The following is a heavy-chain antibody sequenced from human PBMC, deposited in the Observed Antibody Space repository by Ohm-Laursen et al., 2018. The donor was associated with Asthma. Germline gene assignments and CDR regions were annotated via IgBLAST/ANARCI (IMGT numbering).Heavy chain of an antibody. J-gene: IGHJ4*02. Sequence: SLRLSCTASGFTFSSYAMHWVRQAPGKGLEWVAVISYDGSNKYYADSVKGRFTISRDNSKDTLYLQMSSLRAEDTAVYYCAKDSSEVVAADEYWGQGTLVTVSS. CDR3: AKDSSEVVAADEY. CDR2: ISYDGSNK. CDR1: GFTFSSYA. V-gene: IGHV3-30-3*01. D-gene: IGHD2-15*01.